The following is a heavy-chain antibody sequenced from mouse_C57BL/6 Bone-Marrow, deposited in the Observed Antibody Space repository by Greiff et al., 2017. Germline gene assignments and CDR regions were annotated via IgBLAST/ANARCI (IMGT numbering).Heavy chain of an antibody. CDR1: GYAFSSSW. CDR3: ARSHSSGSFDY. D-gene: IGHD3-2*02. CDR2: IYPGDGDT. J-gene: IGHJ2*01. Sequence: QVQLQQSGPELVKPGASVKISCKASGYAFSSSWMNWVKQRPGKGLEWIGRIYPGDGDTNYNGKFKGKATLTADKSSSTAYMQLSSLTSEDSAVYFCARSHSSGSFDYWGQGTTLTVSS. V-gene: IGHV1-82*01.